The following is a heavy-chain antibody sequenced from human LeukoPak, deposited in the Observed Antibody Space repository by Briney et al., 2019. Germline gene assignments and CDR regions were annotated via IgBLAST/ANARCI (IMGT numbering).Heavy chain of an antibody. Sequence: SETLSLTCAVPGGSISSGGYSWSWIRQPPGKGPEWIGYIYQSGSTYYNPSLKSRVTISVDRSKNQFSLKLSSVTAADTAVYYCARARVDILTGYYLRGPNYFDYWGQGTLVTVSS. J-gene: IGHJ4*02. CDR1: GGSISSGGYS. D-gene: IGHD3-9*01. CDR2: IYQSGST. V-gene: IGHV4-30-2*01. CDR3: ARARVDILTGYYLRGPNYFDY.